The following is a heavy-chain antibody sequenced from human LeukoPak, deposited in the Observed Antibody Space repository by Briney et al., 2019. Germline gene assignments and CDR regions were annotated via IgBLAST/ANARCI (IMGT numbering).Heavy chain of an antibody. V-gene: IGHV4-61*02. CDR2: IYTSGST. CDR3: ARGKNSGSYPNDAFDI. D-gene: IGHD1-26*01. J-gene: IGHJ3*02. Sequence: PSQTLSLTCTVSGGSISSGSNYWSWIRQPAGKGLEWIGRIYTSGSTNYNPSLKSRVTISVDTSKNQFSLKLSSVTAADTAVYYCARGKNSGSYPNDAFDIWGQGTMVTVSS. CDR1: GGSISSGSNY.